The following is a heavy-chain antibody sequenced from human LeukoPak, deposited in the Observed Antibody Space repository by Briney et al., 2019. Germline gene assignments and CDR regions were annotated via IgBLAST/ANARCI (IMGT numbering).Heavy chain of an antibody. CDR1: GFTFSDYS. CDR3: AKGGRGLTGYYYYGMDV. J-gene: IGHJ6*02. V-gene: IGHV3-48*04. CDR2: VGISSGNT. D-gene: IGHD2-15*01. Sequence: GGSLRLSCAASGFTFSDYSMNWVRQAPGKGLEWISYVGISSGNTKYADSVKGRFTISGDSAKNSVFLQMNNLRVEDTAVYYCAKGGRGLTGYYYYGMDVWGQGTTVTVSS.